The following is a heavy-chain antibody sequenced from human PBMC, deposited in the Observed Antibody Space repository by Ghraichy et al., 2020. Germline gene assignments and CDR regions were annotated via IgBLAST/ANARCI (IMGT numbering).Heavy chain of an antibody. CDR2: ISSSGGST. CDR3: AKGHPRVGSSGPSRAFDI. D-gene: IGHD3-22*01. Sequence: GESLNISCATSGFTFSSYAMSWVRQAPGKGLEWVSGISSSGGSTYYADSVKGRFTISRDNSKNTLYLQMNSLRAEDTAVYYCAKGHPRVGSSGPSRAFDIWGQGTMVTVSS. V-gene: IGHV3-23*01. J-gene: IGHJ3*02. CDR1: GFTFSSYA.